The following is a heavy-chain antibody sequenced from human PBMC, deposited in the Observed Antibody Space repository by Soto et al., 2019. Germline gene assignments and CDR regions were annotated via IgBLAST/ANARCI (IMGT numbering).Heavy chain of an antibody. J-gene: IGHJ4*02. CDR2: IRQDGTEK. D-gene: IGHD3-10*01. CDR3: AREDIGYITISTRPLYLDH. CDR1: GFTFSSYW. Sequence: HPGGSLRLSCAASGFTFSSYWMNWVRQAPGKGLEWVANIRQDGTEKYYVDSVKGRFTISRDNAKNSLFLQMNSLRAEDTAVYYCAREDIGYITISTRPLYLDHWGQGTPVTVSS. V-gene: IGHV3-7*03.